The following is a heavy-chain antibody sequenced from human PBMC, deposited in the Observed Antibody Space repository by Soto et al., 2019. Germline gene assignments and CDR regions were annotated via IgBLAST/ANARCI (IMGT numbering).Heavy chain of an antibody. D-gene: IGHD4-17*01. V-gene: IGHV1-69*01. CDR2: IIPICGTA. CDR1: GGTFSSYA. J-gene: IGHJ5*02. Sequence: QVQLVQSGAEVKKPGSSVKISCKASGGTFSSYAISWVRQDPGQGLEWMGGIIPICGTANYAQKFQGRVTMTADESTSTAYMELSSMTAEDTAVYYCARDVTALDYGDYVPWGQGTLVTVSS. CDR3: ARDVTALDYGDYVP.